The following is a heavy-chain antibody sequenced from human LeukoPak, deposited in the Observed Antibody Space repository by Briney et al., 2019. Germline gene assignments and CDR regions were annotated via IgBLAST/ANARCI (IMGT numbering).Heavy chain of an antibody. D-gene: IGHD3-10*01. CDR1: GFTFDDYT. CDR2: ISWDGGST. Sequence: PGGSLRLSCAASGFTFDDYTMHWVRQAPGKGLEWVSLISWDGGSTYYADSVKGRFTISRDNSKNSLYLQMNSLRTEDTALYYCAKDSSHTPDYYGSGSYYGGIDYWGQGTLVTVSS. CDR3: AKDSSHTPDYYGSGSYYGGIDY. J-gene: IGHJ4*02. V-gene: IGHV3-43*01.